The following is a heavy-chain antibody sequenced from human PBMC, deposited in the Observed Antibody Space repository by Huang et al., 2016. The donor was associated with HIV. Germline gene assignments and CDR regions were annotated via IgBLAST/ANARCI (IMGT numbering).Heavy chain of an antibody. Sequence: QVRLEHWGAGLLKPSETLSLTCAVYGGSFSGYQWTWSGPSPGKGLECIGESNNSGSDTYKPTLRTRVTITGDMSKNQSSLKMTSLTVTDTAVYFCARGLRFCRGGDCFPTHFQHWGQG. V-gene: IGHV4-34*02. CDR3: ARGLRFCRGGDCFPTHFQH. J-gene: IGHJ1*01. CDR1: GGSFSGYQ. CDR2: SNNSGSD. D-gene: IGHD2-21*02.